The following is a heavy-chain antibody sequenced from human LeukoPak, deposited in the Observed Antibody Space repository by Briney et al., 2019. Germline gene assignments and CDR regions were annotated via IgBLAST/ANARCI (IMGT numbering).Heavy chain of an antibody. CDR3: AYCGGDCYSVGYFQH. V-gene: IGHV1-69*13. D-gene: IGHD2-21*02. Sequence: SVKVSCKASGGTFSSYAISWVRQAPGQGLEWMGGIIPIFGTANYAQKFQGRVTITADESTSTAYMELRSLRSDDTAVYYCAYCGGDCYSVGYFQHWGQGTLVTVSS. J-gene: IGHJ1*01. CDR1: GGTFSSYA. CDR2: IIPIFGTA.